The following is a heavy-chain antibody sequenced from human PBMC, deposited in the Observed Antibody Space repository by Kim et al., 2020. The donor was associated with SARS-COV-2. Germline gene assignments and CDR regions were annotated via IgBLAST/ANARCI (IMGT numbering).Heavy chain of an antibody. V-gene: IGHV3-9*01. J-gene: IGHJ6*03. D-gene: IGHD1-7*01. Sequence: GGSLRLSCAASGFTFGDYAMHWVRQAPGKGLEWVSGISWNSGSIGYADSVKGRFTISRDNAKNSLYLQMNSLRAEDTALYYCAKGKPELYYYYYMDVWGKGTTVTVSS. CDR1: GFTFGDYA. CDR3: AKGKPELYYYYYMDV. CDR2: ISWNSGSI.